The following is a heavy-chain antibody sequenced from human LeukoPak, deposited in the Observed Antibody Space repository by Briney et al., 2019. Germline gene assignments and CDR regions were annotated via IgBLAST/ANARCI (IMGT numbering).Heavy chain of an antibody. CDR2: INHSGST. D-gene: IGHD6-13*01. CDR3: ARGKDSSSWYNRRNWFDP. V-gene: IGHV4-34*01. CDR1: GGSFSGYY. Sequence: SETLSLTRAVYGGSFSGYYWGWIRQPPGKGLEWIGEINHSGSTNYNPSLKTRATISVDTSKNQFSLKLSSVTAADTAVYYCARGKDSSSWYNRRNWFDPWGQGTLVTVSS. J-gene: IGHJ5*02.